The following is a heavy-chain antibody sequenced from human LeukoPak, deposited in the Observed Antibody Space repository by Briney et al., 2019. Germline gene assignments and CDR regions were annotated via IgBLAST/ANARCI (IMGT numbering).Heavy chain of an antibody. D-gene: IGHD5-18*01. J-gene: IGHJ4*02. Sequence: SVKVSCKASGYTFTGYYMHWVRQAPGQGLECMGGIIPIFGTANYAQKFQGRVTITADKSTSTAYMELSSLRSEDTAVYYCAREGAMVAPHFDYWGQGTLVTVSS. CDR3: AREGAMVAPHFDY. CDR2: IIPIFGTA. V-gene: IGHV1-69*06. CDR1: GYTFTGYY.